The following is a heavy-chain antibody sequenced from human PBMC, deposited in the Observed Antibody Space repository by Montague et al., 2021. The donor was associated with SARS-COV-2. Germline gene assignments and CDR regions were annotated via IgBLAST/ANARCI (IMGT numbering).Heavy chain of an antibody. D-gene: IGHD1-26*01. CDR1: RLPCTSYA. Sequence: SLRLSCAASRLPCTSYAMHWVRQAPGEGLEWLTFISHDESNHRYADSVKGRFTISRDNSTNTLYLQMDSLRPEDTAVYYCAREGYRSGSFYIDYWGQGTLVTVS. CDR3: AREGYRSGSFYIDY. V-gene: IGHV3-30*04. J-gene: IGHJ4*01. CDR2: ISHDESNH.